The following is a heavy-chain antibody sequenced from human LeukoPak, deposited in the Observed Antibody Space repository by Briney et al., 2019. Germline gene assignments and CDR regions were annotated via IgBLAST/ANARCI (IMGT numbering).Heavy chain of an antibody. V-gene: IGHV3-30-3*01. D-gene: IGHD4-17*01. CDR1: GFTFSSYA. J-gene: IGHJ6*02. CDR2: ISYDGSNK. CDR3: ARPLHTVTWGCMDV. Sequence: GRSLRLSCAASGFTFSSYAMHWVRLAPGKGLEWVAVISYDGSNKYYADSVKGRFTISRDNSKNTLYLQMNSLRAEDRAVYYCARPLHTVTWGCMDVWGQGTTVTVSS.